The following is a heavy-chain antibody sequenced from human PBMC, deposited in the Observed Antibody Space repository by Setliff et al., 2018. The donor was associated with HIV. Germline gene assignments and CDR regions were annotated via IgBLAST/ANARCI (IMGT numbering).Heavy chain of an antibody. CDR1: GDSITGSFY. CDR2: IHHTGHI. CDR3: ARFDVTPMTTRDY. Sequence: SETLSLTCGVSGDSITGSFYWAWIRQPPGKGLEWIGEIHHTGHINYNPSFKSRVTMSLDMSTNQFSLKMASMTAADSAVYYCARFDVTPMTTRDYWGQGTQVTVSS. J-gene: IGHJ4*02. V-gene: IGHV4-34*01. D-gene: IGHD4-17*01.